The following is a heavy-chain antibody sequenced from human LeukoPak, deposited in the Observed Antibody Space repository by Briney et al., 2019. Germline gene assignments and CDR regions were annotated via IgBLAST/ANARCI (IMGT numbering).Heavy chain of an antibody. V-gene: IGHV4-34*01. Sequence: SETLSLTCAVYGGSFSGYYWSWIRQPPGKGLEWIGETNHSGSTNYNPSLKSRVTIPVDTSKNQFSLKLSSVTAADTAVYYCARGHDALLFDYWGQGTLVTVSS. CDR2: TNHSGST. CDR1: GGSFSGYY. D-gene: IGHD1-1*01. J-gene: IGHJ4*02. CDR3: ARGHDALLFDY.